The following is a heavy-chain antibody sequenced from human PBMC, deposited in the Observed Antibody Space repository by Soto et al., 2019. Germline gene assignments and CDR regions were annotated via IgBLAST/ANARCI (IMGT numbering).Heavy chain of an antibody. CDR3: AREFHPVDDYGDYGGNSGDAFDI. CDR2: ISSNGGST. D-gene: IGHD4-17*01. V-gene: IGHV3-64*01. CDR1: GFTFSSYA. J-gene: IGHJ3*02. Sequence: GGSLRLSCAASGFTFSSYAMHWVRQAPGKGLEYVSAISSNGGSTYYANSVKGRFTISRDNSKNTLYLQMGSLRAEDMAVYYCAREFHPVDDYGDYGGNSGDAFDIWGQGTMVTVSS.